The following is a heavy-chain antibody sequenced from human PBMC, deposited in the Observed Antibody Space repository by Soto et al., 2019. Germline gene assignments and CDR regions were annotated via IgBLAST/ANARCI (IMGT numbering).Heavy chain of an antibody. CDR1: GFSFSTSG. CDR3: ARRTRQDFDNGYYGLDV. J-gene: IGHJ6*02. D-gene: IGHD3-3*01. Sequence: QVQLVESGGGVVQPGTSLRLSCAASGFSFSTSGMHWVRQAPGKGLEWVAIIRSDGSNIYYADSVKGRFTISRDNSKNTQYLQMSRLRAEDTALYYCARRTRQDFDNGYYGLDVWGQGTMVTVSS. CDR2: IRSDGSNI. V-gene: IGHV3-33*01.